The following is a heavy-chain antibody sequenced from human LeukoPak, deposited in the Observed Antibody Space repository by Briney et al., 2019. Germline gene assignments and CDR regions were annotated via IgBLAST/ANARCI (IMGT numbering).Heavy chain of an antibody. CDR1: GGSISSRNW. D-gene: IGHD3-10*01. CDR2: VYHSGST. Sequence: RSSETLSLTCAVSGGSISSRNWWGWVRQPPGKGLEWIGEVYHSGSTNYNPSLESRLTISVDKSKNQFSLRLSSVTAADTAVYYCARNRASDYWGQGTLVTVSS. CDR3: ARNRASDY. V-gene: IGHV4-4*02. J-gene: IGHJ4*02.